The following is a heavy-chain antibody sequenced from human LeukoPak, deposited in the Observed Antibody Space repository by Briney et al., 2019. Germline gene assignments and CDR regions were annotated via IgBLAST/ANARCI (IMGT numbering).Heavy chain of an antibody. V-gene: IGHV4-59*12. J-gene: IGHJ6*03. Sequence: SETLSLTCTVSDGSFSSYYWSWIRQPPGKGLEWIGYIYYSGSSNYNPSLKSRVTISVDTSKNHFSLKLSSVTAADTAVYYCARPQLRYCSSTSCRYMDVWGKGTTVTISS. D-gene: IGHD2-2*01. CDR2: IYYSGSS. CDR3: ARPQLRYCSSTSCRYMDV. CDR1: DGSFSSYY.